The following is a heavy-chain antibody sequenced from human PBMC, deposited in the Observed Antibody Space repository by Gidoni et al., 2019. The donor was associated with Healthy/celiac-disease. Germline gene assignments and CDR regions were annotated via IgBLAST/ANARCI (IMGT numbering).Heavy chain of an antibody. V-gene: IGHV3-33*01. CDR3: ARGISDYGDYADAFDI. J-gene: IGHJ3*02. CDR1: GFTFSSYG. D-gene: IGHD4-17*01. CDR2: IWYDGSNK. Sequence: QVQLVESGGGVVQPGRSLRLSCAASGFTFSSYGRHWVRQAPGKGLEWVAVIWYDGSNKYYADSVKGRFTISRDNSKNTLYLQMNSLRAEDTAVYYCARGISDYGDYADAFDIWGQGTMVTVSS.